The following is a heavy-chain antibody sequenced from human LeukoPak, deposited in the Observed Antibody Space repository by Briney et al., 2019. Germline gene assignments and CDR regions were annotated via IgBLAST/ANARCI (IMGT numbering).Heavy chain of an antibody. CDR3: TRAYLYCSSTSCLYNWFDP. CDR1: GFTFGYYA. V-gene: IGHV3-49*03. Sequence: GSLRLSCTASGFTFGYYAMSRFRQAPGKGLEWGGFIRSKAYGGTTEYAASVKGRFTISRDDSKSIAYPQMNSLKTEDTAVYYCTRAYLYCSSTSCLYNWFDPWGQGTLVTVSS. D-gene: IGHD2-2*01. CDR2: IRSKAYGGTT. J-gene: IGHJ5*02.